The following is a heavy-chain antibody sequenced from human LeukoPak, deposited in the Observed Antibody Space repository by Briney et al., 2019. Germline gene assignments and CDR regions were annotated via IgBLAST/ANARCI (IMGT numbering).Heavy chain of an antibody. CDR2: SYYSGST. Sequence: SETLSLTCTVSGGSISSSSYYWGWIRQPPGKGLEWIGSSYYSGSTYYNPSLKSRVTISVDTSKNQFSLKLSSVTAADTAVYYCARRYVVVAATPYYYFDYWGQGTLVTVSS. D-gene: IGHD2-15*01. CDR1: GGSISSSSYY. V-gene: IGHV4-39*01. CDR3: ARRYVVVAATPYYYFDY. J-gene: IGHJ4*02.